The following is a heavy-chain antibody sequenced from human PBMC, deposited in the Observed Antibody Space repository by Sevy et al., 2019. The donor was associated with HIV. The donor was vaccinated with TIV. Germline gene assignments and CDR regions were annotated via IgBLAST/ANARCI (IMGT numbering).Heavy chain of an antibody. J-gene: IGHJ6*02. Sequence: ASVKVSCKVSGYTLTELSMHWVRQAPGKGLEWMGGFDPEDGETIYAQKLQGRVTMTEDTSTDTAYMELSSLRSEDTAVYYCATGSSIVRGVIGAGYYYGMDVWGQGTTVTVSS. CDR1: GYTLTELS. V-gene: IGHV1-24*01. CDR3: ATGSSIVRGVIGAGYYYGMDV. CDR2: FDPEDGET. D-gene: IGHD3-10*01.